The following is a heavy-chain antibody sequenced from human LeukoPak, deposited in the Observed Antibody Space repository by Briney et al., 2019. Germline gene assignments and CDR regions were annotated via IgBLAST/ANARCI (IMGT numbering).Heavy chain of an antibody. CDR1: GASMNSNY. J-gene: IGHJ4*02. V-gene: IGHV4-59*08. CDR3: ASTRRAAVAGRFDS. Sequence: PSETLSLTCTVSGASMNSNYWSWIRQPPGRGLECIGYIYYSGNTNSSPSLGSRVTMSLDASKNQFSLKVNSVTAADTAIYYCASTRRAAVAGRFDSWGQGTLVTVSS. D-gene: IGHD6-19*01. CDR2: IYYSGNT.